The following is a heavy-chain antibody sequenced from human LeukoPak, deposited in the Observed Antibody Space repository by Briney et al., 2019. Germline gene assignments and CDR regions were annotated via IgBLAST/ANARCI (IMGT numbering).Heavy chain of an antibody. V-gene: IGHV4-61*02. CDR1: GGSISSGSYS. CDR2: IYTSGST. Sequence: PSETLSLTCTVSGGSISSGSYSWSWIRQPAGKGLEWIGLIYTSGSTNYNPSLKSRVTISVDTSKNQFSLKLSSVTAADTAVYYCARESYYGSGLDYWGQGTLVTVSS. D-gene: IGHD3-10*01. J-gene: IGHJ4*02. CDR3: ARESYYGSGLDY.